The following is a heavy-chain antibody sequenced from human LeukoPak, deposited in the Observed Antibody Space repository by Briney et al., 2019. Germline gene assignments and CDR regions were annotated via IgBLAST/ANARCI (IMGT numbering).Heavy chain of an antibody. CDR3: AHSSGWYRMYYFDY. CDR2: IYHSGST. V-gene: IGHV4-38-2*01. Sequence: SETLSLTCAVSGYSISSGYYWGWIRQPPGKGLEWIGSIYHSGSTYYNPSLKSRVTILVDTSKNQFSLKLSSVTAADTAVYYCAHSSGWYRMYYFDYWGQGTLVTVSS. J-gene: IGHJ4*02. D-gene: IGHD6-19*01. CDR1: GYSISSGYY.